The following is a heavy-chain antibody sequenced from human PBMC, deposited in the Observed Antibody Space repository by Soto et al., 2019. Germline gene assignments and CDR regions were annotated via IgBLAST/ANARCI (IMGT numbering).Heavy chain of an antibody. CDR2: ISAYNGNT. J-gene: IGHJ4*02. Sequence: ASVKVSCKRSGYTFTSYGISSGPQATEQRIEWMEWISAYNGNTTYEKTIQGRVTMTTDTSTSQAYMELRGLRSDHTALYYSTSSVGSSAEFDCWGQETLVHVSS. CDR3: TSSVGSSAEFDC. D-gene: IGHD6-6*01. V-gene: IGHV1-18*04. CDR1: GYTFTSYG.